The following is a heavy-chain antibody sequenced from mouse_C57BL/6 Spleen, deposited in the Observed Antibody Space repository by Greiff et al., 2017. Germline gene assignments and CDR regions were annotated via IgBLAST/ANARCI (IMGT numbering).Heavy chain of an antibody. CDR2: IHPNSGST. J-gene: IGHJ4*01. Sequence: QVQLKQPGAELVKPGASVKLSCKASGYTFTSYWMHWVKQRPGQGLEWIGMIHPNSGSTNYNEKFKSKATLTVDKSSSTAYMQLSSLTSEDSAVYYCARVDYSNPYYYAMDYWGQGTSVTVSS. CDR1: GYTFTSYW. D-gene: IGHD2-5*01. V-gene: IGHV1-64*01. CDR3: ARVDYSNPYYYAMDY.